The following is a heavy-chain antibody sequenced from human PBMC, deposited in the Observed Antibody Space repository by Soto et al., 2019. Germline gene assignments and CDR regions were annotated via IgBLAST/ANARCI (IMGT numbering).Heavy chain of an antibody. J-gene: IGHJ4*02. CDR1: GFSFGSYA. Sequence: GGSLRLSCAAPGFSFGSYALSWVRQAPGKGLEWVSTISGSDGKTFYADSVKGRFSISRDTSQSTLYLQMNSLRADDTAMYYCARWSYLDYWGQGTRVTVS. CDR2: ISGSDGKT. D-gene: IGHD3-3*01. V-gene: IGHV3-23*01. CDR3: ARWSYLDY.